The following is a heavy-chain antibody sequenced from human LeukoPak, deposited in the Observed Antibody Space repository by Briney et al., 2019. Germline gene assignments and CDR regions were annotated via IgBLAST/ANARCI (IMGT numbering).Heavy chain of an antibody. V-gene: IGHV1-46*01. Sequence: GASVKVSCKASGYTFTRHYMNWVRQAPGQGLEWMGKINPGSGATGYAQKFQGRATMTRDTSTSTVYMELTSLRSADTAVYFCARDGLYCTNGVCSSDIWGQGTLVTVSS. CDR3: ARDGLYCTNGVCSSDI. CDR1: GYTFTRHY. J-gene: IGHJ3*02. D-gene: IGHD2-8*01. CDR2: INPGSGAT.